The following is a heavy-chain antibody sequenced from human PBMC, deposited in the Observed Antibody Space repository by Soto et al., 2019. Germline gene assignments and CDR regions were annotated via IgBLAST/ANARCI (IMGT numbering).Heavy chain of an antibody. CDR3: ARGSSRWDY. J-gene: IGHJ4*02. Sequence: SETLSLTCTVSGGSIISFYCIWIRHPSGKGLEWIVRIYSGGRNNYNPSLKSRVTMSVDTSKNQFSLRLSSVTAADTAMYYCARGSSRWDYWGQGTLVTVSS. CDR1: GGSIISFY. D-gene: IGHD6-13*01. V-gene: IGHV4-4*07. CDR2: IYSGGRN.